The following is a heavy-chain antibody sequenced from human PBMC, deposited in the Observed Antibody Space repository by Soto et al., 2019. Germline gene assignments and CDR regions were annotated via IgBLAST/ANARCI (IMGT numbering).Heavy chain of an antibody. CDR1: GYNFAGYW. Sequence: PGESLKISCKGSGYNFAGYWIAWVRQMPGKGLELMGIIYPSDSDTRYRPSFQGQVTISADKSISSAYLQWSSLRASDTAMYYCARGGVSTRTFDYWGQGTPVTVCS. CDR3: ARGGVSTRTFDY. V-gene: IGHV5-51*01. D-gene: IGHD3-3*01. J-gene: IGHJ4*02. CDR2: IYPSDSDT.